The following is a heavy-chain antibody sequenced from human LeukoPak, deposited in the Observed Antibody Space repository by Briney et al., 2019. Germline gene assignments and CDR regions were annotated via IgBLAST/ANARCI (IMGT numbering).Heavy chain of an antibody. D-gene: IGHD1-26*01. CDR1: GFTFGDYD. J-gene: IGHJ4*02. V-gene: IGHV3-49*03. CDR3: TSVGALYYFDY. Sequence: GGSLRHSCTASGFTFGDYDMSWFRQAPGKGLEWVGFIRSKAYGGTTEYAASVKGRFTISRDDSKSIAYLQMNSLKTEDTAVYYCTSVGALYYFDYWGQGTLVTVSS. CDR2: IRSKAYGGTT.